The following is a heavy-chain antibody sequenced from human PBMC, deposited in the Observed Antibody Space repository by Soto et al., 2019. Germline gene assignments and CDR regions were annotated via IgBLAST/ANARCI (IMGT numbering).Heavy chain of an antibody. D-gene: IGHD4-17*01. CDR2: IYYSGST. V-gene: IGHV4-39*02. Sequence: QLQLQESGPGLVKPSETLSLTCTVSGGFVSSSSYYWGWIRQPPGKGLEGIGTIYYSGSTYYNPYLKSRVTLPVATSKNHFSTRLSSVAAADPAVYYGARRYGDYVYFDYWGQGTLVTVSS. CDR3: ARRYGDYVYFDY. J-gene: IGHJ4*02. CDR1: GGFVSSSSYY.